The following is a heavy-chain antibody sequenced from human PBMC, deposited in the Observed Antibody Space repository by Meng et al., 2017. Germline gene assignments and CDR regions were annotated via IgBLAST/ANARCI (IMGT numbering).Heavy chain of an antibody. CDR3: ARDRISGAAAACDY. CDR1: GFTVSSYS. V-gene: IGHV3-21*01. D-gene: IGHD6-13*01. CDR2: ISSSSSYI. J-gene: IGHJ4*02. Sequence: EGLVVDVGGGLVKPGVSLRLLVAASGFTVSSYSMNWVRQAPGKGLEWVSFISSSSSYIYYADSVKGRFTISRDNAKNSLYLQMNSLRAEDTAVYYCARDRISGAAAACDYWGQGTLVTVSS.